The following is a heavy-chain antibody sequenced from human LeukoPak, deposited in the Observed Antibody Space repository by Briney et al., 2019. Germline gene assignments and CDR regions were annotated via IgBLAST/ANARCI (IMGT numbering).Heavy chain of an antibody. Sequence: KASETLSLTCTVSGGSISSYYWSWIRQPPGKGLEWIGYIYYSGSTNYNPSLKSRVTISVDTSKNQFSLELSSVTAADTAVYYCAREGYSSSVWFDPWGQGTLVTVSS. V-gene: IGHV4-59*01. CDR1: GGSISSYY. CDR2: IYYSGST. J-gene: IGHJ5*02. CDR3: AREGYSSSVWFDP. D-gene: IGHD6-13*01.